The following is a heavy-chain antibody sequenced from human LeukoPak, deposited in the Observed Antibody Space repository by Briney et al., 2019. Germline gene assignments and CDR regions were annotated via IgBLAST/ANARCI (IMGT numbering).Heavy chain of an antibody. D-gene: IGHD4-17*01. Sequence: GGSLRLSCAASGFTFDDYAMHWVRQAPGKGLEWVSGISWNSGSIGYADSVKGRFTISRDNAKNSLYLQMNSLRAEDMALYYCARATTVTTSGFDYWGQGTLVTVSS. J-gene: IGHJ4*02. CDR3: ARATTVTTSGFDY. CDR2: ISWNSGSI. CDR1: GFTFDDYA. V-gene: IGHV3-9*03.